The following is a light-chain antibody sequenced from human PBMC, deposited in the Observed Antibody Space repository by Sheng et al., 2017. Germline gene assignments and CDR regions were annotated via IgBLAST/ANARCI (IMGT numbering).Light chain of an antibody. CDR3: QQYNNWPPLT. CDR1: RSISSN. Sequence: VLTQSPATLSVSPGERATLSCRASRSISSNLAWYQQQRGQGPRLLIYGASTRATGIPTRFSGSGSGTEFTLTISSLQSEDSAVYYCQQYNNWPPLTFGGGTKVEIK. CDR2: GAS. J-gene: IGKJ4*01. V-gene: IGKV3D-15*01.